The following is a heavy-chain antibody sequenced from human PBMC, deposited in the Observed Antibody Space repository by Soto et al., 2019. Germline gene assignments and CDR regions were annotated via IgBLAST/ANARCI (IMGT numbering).Heavy chain of an antibody. CDR2: ITTNGATT. CDR1: GFGFSNYA. V-gene: IGHV3-23*01. CDR3: AKRSSSSTFDY. Sequence: PGGSLRLSCAASGFGFSNYAMTWVRQAPGKGLEWVSSITTNGATTYYADSVKGRLTISRDNSKNTLYLQMNSLRAEDTAVYYCAKRSSSSTFDYWGQGTLVTVSS. J-gene: IGHJ4*02. D-gene: IGHD6-6*01.